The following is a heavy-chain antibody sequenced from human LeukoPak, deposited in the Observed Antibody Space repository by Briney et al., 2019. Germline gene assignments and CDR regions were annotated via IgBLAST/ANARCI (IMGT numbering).Heavy chain of an antibody. CDR3: VRGDRRDY. J-gene: IGHJ4*02. D-gene: IGHD3-22*01. CDR2: IRYDGSNK. CDR1: GFTFSSYG. V-gene: IGHV3-30*02. Sequence: GGSLRLSCAASGFTFSSYGMHWVRQAPGKGLEWVAFIRYDGSNKYYADSVKVRFTISRDNAKNSLYLQMNSLRAEDAAVYFCVRGDRRDYWGQGTLVTVSS.